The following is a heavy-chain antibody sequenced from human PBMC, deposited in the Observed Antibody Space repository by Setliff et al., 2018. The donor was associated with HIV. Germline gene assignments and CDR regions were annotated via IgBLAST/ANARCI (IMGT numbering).Heavy chain of an antibody. V-gene: IGHV3-30*02. CDR2: IWYDERHK. CDR3: AKDSEFFPAPDRSGYMDH. D-gene: IGHD5-12*01. CDR1: GFSSNSYG. J-gene: IGHJ4*02. Sequence: GESLRLSCTFWGFSSNSYGMHWVRQAPGKGLEWVASIWYDERHKFYANSVKGRFTISRDNPKRTLYPQIDSLRAEDTAVYYCAKDSEFFPAPDRSGYMDHWGQGIPVTVSS.